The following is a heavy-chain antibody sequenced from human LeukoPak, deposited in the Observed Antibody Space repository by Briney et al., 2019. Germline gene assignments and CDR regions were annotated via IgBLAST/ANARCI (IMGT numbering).Heavy chain of an antibody. CDR1: GGSISNYY. CDR2: IYYSGTT. V-gene: IGHV4-59*01. CDR3: ARVNYDFWSGYLGQGYMDV. D-gene: IGHD3-3*01. Sequence: TSETLSLTCTVSGGSISNYYWTWIRPPPRKGPAWMGHIYYSGTTNYSPALKSPVTLSVDTSKNQFSLKLTSVTAADTAVYYCARVNYDFWSGYLGQGYMDVWGKGTTVTVSS. J-gene: IGHJ6*03.